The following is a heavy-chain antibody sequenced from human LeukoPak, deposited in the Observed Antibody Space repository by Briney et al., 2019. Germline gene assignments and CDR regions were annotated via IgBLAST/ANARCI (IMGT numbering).Heavy chain of an antibody. Sequence: PGGSLRLSCVASGFTFGKYWMSWVRQAPGKGLEWVANIKLDGSEKSYVDSVKGRFTISRDNTKNSLYLQMNSLRAEDTAVYYCARDSEWLFDYWGQGTLVTVSS. D-gene: IGHD3-3*01. CDR1: GFTFGKYW. J-gene: IGHJ4*02. CDR2: IKLDGSEK. V-gene: IGHV3-7*01. CDR3: ARDSEWLFDY.